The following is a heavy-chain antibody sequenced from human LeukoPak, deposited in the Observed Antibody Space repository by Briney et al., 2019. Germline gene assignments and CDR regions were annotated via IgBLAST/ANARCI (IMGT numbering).Heavy chain of an antibody. CDR1: GFTLSSYA. J-gene: IGHJ4*02. V-gene: IGHV3-23*01. Sequence: GGSLRLPCAASGFTLSSYAMSWVRQAPGKGLEWVSAISGSGGSTYYADSVKGRFTISRDNSKNTLYLQMNSLRAEDTAVYYCARNSWIQLWTFDYWGQGTLVTVSS. D-gene: IGHD5-18*01. CDR2: ISGSGGST. CDR3: ARNSWIQLWTFDY.